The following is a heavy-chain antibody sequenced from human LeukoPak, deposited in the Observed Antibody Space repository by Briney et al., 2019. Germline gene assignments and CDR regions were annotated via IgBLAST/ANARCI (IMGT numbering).Heavy chain of an antibody. CDR3: AKDLGGGAAPDAFDI. CDR1: GFTFRSYS. V-gene: IGHV3-21*01. J-gene: IGHJ3*02. CDR2: IDPSSTYI. Sequence: GGSLRPSCAASGFTFRSYSMNWVRQAPGKGLEWVSAIDPSSTYIYYADSVKGRFTISRDNAENSLYLQMNSLRVEDTAVYYCAKDLGGGAAPDAFDIWGQGTMVTVSS. D-gene: IGHD2-15*01.